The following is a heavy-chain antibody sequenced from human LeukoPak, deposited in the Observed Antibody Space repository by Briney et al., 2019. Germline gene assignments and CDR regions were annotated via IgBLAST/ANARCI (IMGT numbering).Heavy chain of an antibody. CDR3: AKLGIVVVVATEDAFDI. Sequence: GGSLRLSCAASGFTFSSSAMSWVRQAPGKGLQWVSAIRGSGGSTYYADSVKGRFTISRDNSKNTLYLQMNSLRAEDTAVYYCAKLGIVVVVATEDAFDIWGQGTMVTVSS. CDR2: IRGSGGST. J-gene: IGHJ3*02. CDR1: GFTFSSSA. D-gene: IGHD2-15*01. V-gene: IGHV3-23*01.